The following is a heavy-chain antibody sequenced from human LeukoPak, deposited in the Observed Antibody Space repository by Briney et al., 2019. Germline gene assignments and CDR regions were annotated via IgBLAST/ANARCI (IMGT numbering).Heavy chain of an antibody. CDR1: GFTFSSYY. CDR2: IKQDGSEK. D-gene: IGHD2-21*01. V-gene: IGHV3-7*04. CDR3: AGGFGFLIGS. Sequence: PGGSLRLSCAASGFTFSSYYMAWVRQAPGKGLEWVANIKQDGSEKYYVGSVKGRFAISRDNAKNLLYLQLNSLRVEDTAVYFCAGGFGFLIGSWGQGTLVSVSS. J-gene: IGHJ5*02.